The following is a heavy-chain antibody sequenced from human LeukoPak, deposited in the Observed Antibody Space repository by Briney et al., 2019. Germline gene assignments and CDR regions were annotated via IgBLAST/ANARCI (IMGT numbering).Heavy chain of an antibody. CDR1: GGSISSGGYY. CDR3: ARYYGAGSYSAYYYFGMDV. J-gene: IGHJ6*02. CDR2: IYYSGST. V-gene: IGHV4-31*03. Sequence: SQTLSLTCTVSGGSISSGGYYWSWIRQHPGKGLEWIGYIYYSGSTYYNPSLKSRVTISVDTSKNQFSLRLSSVTAADTAVYYCARYYGAGSYSAYYYFGMDVWGQGTTVTVSS. D-gene: IGHD3-10*01.